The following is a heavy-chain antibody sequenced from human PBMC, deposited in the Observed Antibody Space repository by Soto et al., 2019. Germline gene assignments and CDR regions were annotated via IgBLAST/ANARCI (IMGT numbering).Heavy chain of an antibody. J-gene: IGHJ6*02. Sequence: SETLSLTCAVYGGSFSGYYWSWIRQPPGKGLEWIGEINHSGSTNYNPSLKSRVTISVDTSKNQFSLKLSSVTAADTAVYYCGINPYCSGGSCYGYGMDVWGQGTTVTVSS. CDR3: GINPYCSGGSCYGYGMDV. CDR1: GGSFSGYY. D-gene: IGHD2-15*01. V-gene: IGHV4-34*01. CDR2: INHSGST.